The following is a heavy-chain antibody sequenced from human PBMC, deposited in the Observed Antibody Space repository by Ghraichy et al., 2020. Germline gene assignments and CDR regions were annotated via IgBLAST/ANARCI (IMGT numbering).Heavy chain of an antibody. CDR1: GFSFDKYD. V-gene: IGHV3-9*01. CDR2: VSPGNNII. J-gene: IGHJ4*02. Sequence: GGSLRLSCAASGFSFDKYDMHWVRQAPGKGLEWLSGVSPGNNIIGYADSVKGRFTISRDNDKNSLYLQMNNMRPEDTAFYYCAKADCSGYCCIINNWGQGTLVTVPS. CDR3: AKADCSGYCCIINN. D-gene: IGHD3-22*01.